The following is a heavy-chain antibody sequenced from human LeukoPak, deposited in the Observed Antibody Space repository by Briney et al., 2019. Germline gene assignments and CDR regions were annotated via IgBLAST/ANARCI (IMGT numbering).Heavy chain of an antibody. Sequence: GRSLRLSCATSGFNFNTHPMHWVRQAPGEGLEWVAVISYDGSNKQYGDSVKGRFTISRDNPKNTLYLEMNRLRVEGTAVYYCASGLSYWGPGTLVTVS. V-gene: IGHV3-30*01. CDR3: ASGLSY. D-gene: IGHD3-10*01. CDR1: GFNFNTHP. J-gene: IGHJ4*02. CDR2: ISYDGSNK.